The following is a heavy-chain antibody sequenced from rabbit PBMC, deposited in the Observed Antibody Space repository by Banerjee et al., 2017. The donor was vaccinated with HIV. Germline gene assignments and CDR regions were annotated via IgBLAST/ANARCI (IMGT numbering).Heavy chain of an antibody. J-gene: IGHJ6*01. CDR2: IYAGSSGST. CDR1: GFSFSSSYY. CDR3: ARDSGYAGSSYYI. D-gene: IGHD8-1*01. Sequence: QSLEESGGDLVKPGASLTLTCTASGFSFSSSYYMCWVRQAPGKGLEWIACIYAGSSGSTYYASWAKGRFTISKTSSTTVTLQMTSLTAADTATYFCARDSGYAGSSYYIWGPGTLVTVS. V-gene: IGHV1S40*01.